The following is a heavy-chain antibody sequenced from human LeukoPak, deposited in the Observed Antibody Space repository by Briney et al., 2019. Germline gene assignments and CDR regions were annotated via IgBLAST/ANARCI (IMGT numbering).Heavy chain of an antibody. CDR3: ATIKVRADNYDTDGIEY. D-gene: IGHD3-10*01. V-gene: IGHV3-7*05. CDR1: GFTLSSFS. J-gene: IGHJ4*02. CDR2: IKQDGDEK. Sequence: GGSLRLSCAASGFTLSSFSMSWVRQAPGKGLEWVANIKQDGDEKYYADCVKGRFTISRDTAKNSLYLQMNSLRAEDTAVYYCATIKVRADNYDTDGIEYWGQGTLVTVSS.